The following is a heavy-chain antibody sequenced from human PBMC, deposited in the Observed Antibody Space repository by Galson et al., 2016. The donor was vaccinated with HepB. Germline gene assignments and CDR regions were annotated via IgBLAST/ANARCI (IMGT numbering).Heavy chain of an antibody. CDR1: GDYLTRGSFY. Sequence: TLSLTCTVSGDYLTRGSFYWTWIRQLPGKGLEWIGYIYHSGNSHYNPSLKSRVTMSVDTSKNQFSLNLTSVTAADTAGYYCARAPGSFDIWGRGTMVTVSS. CDR2: IYHSGNS. J-gene: IGHJ3*02. CDR3: ARAPGSFDI. V-gene: IGHV4-31*03.